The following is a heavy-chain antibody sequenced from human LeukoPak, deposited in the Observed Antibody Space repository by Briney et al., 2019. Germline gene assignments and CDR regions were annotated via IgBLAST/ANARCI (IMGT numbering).Heavy chain of an antibody. CDR1: GGSFSSYY. J-gene: IGHJ4*02. V-gene: IGHV4-59*10. D-gene: IGHD5-24*01. Sequence: SETLSLTCAVYGGSFSSYYWSWIRQPAGKGLEWIGRIYISGSTNYNPSLKSRVTISRDTSKNEFSLKLSSVTAADTAVYYCARDSRRDGYNLDYWGRGTLVTVSS. CDR3: ARDSRRDGYNLDY. CDR2: IYISGST.